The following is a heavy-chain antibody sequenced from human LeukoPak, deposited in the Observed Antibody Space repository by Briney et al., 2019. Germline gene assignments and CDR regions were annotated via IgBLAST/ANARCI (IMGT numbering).Heavy chain of an antibody. CDR1: GGSISNYY. CDR3: ARVLGYCSSTSCRYYYYYMDV. Sequence: PSETPSLTCTVSGGSISNYYWSWIRQPPGKGLEWIGYIYYSGSTNYNPSLKSRVTISVDTSKNQFSLKLSSVTAADTAVYYCARVLGYCSSTSCRYYYYYMDVWGKGTTVTVSS. D-gene: IGHD2-2*01. CDR2: IYYSGST. V-gene: IGHV4-59*01. J-gene: IGHJ6*03.